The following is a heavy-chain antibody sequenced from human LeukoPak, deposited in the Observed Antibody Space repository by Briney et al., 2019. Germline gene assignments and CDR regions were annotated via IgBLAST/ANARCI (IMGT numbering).Heavy chain of an antibody. CDR2: MKQDGSDK. CDR1: GFTFSTYW. V-gene: IGHV3-7*04. D-gene: IGHD5-24*01. J-gene: IGHJ4*02. CDR3: ARAEEQRWGYVDY. Sequence: GGSLRLSCAASGFTFSTYWMTWVRQAPGKGLEWVANMKQDGSDKYYVDSVKGRLTISRDNAKSSLYLQMNSLRDEDTAVYYCARAEEQRWGYVDYWGQGTLVTVSS.